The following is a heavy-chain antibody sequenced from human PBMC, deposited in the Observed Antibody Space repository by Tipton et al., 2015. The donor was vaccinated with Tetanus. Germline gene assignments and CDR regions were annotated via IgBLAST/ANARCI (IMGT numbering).Heavy chain of an antibody. CDR2: INPDGRRT. D-gene: IGHD1-1*01. Sequence: SLRLSCAASGVTFSDSAVHWVRQTPGKGLVWISRINPDGRRTNYADSVKGRFTISRDHAKNTAYLQMNSLRAEDTAVYFCARRSLTNYGLDVWGQGTPVTVSS. CDR3: ARRSLTNYGLDV. J-gene: IGHJ6*02. CDR1: GVTFSDSA. V-gene: IGHV3-74*01.